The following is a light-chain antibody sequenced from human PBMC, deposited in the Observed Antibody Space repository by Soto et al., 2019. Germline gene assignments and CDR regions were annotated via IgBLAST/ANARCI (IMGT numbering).Light chain of an antibody. Sequence: EIVLTQSPGTLSLSPGERATLSCRASQSVSSSYLAWYQQKPGQAPRLLIYGASSRATGIQDRFSGRGSGTDFTLTINRLEPEDFAVYFCQQYGSSPSTFGQGTKLEIK. CDR2: GAS. V-gene: IGKV3-20*01. CDR1: QSVSSSY. J-gene: IGKJ2*01. CDR3: QQYGSSPST.